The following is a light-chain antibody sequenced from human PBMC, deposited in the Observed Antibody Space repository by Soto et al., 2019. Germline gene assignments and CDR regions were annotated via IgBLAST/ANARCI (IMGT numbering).Light chain of an antibody. Sequence: DIQMTQSPSSLSASVGDRVTITGRASQSISSYLNWYQHKPGKAPKLLIYAASSLQSGVPSRFSGSGSGTDVTLTISSLQPEDFATYYCQQSYSTPYTFGQGTKLEIK. CDR1: QSISSY. CDR3: QQSYSTPYT. V-gene: IGKV1-39*01. J-gene: IGKJ2*01. CDR2: AAS.